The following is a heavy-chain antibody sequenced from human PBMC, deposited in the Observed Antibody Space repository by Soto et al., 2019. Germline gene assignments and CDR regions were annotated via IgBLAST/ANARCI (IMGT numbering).Heavy chain of an antibody. D-gene: IGHD3-10*01. Sequence: GGSLRLSCAASGFTFSSYAMSWVRQAPGKGLEWVSAISGSGGSTYYADSVKGRFTISRDNSKNTLYLQMNSLRAEDTAVYYCAKDRGMVRGPEDHLDAFDIWGQGTMVTVSS. CDR2: ISGSGGST. CDR3: AKDRGMVRGPEDHLDAFDI. J-gene: IGHJ3*02. CDR1: GFTFSSYA. V-gene: IGHV3-23*01.